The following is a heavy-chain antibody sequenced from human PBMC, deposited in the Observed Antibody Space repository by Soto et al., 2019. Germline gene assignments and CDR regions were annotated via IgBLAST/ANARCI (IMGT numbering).Heavy chain of an antibody. CDR1: GFTFSSYA. V-gene: IGHV3-23*01. CDR3: AKDAGQQWRFDY. J-gene: IGHJ4*02. Sequence: EVQLLESGGGLIQPGGSLRLSCAASGFTFSSYAMSWVRQVPGKGLEWVSGISGTGNSTYYADSVKGRFFISRDSSKNTVYLQMNSLRAEDTAIYYWAKDAGQQWRFDYWGQGALVTVSS. D-gene: IGHD6-19*01. CDR2: ISGTGNST.